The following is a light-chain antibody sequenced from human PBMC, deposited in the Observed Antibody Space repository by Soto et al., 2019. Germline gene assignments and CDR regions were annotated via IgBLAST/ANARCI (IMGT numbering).Light chain of an antibody. J-gene: IGKJ1*01. V-gene: IGKV1-5*03. CDR3: QQYYSRES. CDR1: QAVNPW. Sequence: DIQMTQSPAMVSASVGDTVTITCRASQAVNPWLAWHQQKPGKVPRVLIYKTSDLENGVPSRFSGSGSGTDYTLTISNLQPDDFATYYCQQYYSRESFGQGTRV. CDR2: KTS.